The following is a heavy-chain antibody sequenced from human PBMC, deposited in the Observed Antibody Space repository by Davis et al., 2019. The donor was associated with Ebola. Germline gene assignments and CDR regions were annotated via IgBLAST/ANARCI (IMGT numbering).Heavy chain of an antibody. Sequence: PGGSLRLSCAASGFTFSDYYMSWIRQAPGKGLEWVSYISSSSSYTNYADSVKGRFTISRDNAKNSLYLQMNSLRAEDTAVYYCARVSIPLEYYYGMDVWGKGTTVTVSS. D-gene: IGHD3-3*01. V-gene: IGHV3-11*06. CDR3: ARVSIPLEYYYGMDV. J-gene: IGHJ6*04. CDR1: GFTFSDYY. CDR2: ISSSSSYT.